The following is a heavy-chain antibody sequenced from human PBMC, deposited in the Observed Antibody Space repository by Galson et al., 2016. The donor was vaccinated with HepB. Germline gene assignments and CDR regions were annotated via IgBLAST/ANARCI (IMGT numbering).Heavy chain of an antibody. CDR2: INWDGSAT. D-gene: IGHD1-26*01. Sequence: SLRLSCAASGFTFDDFVIHWVRLAPGKGPEWVALINWDGSATFYADSVKGRFTISRDNSKNSLYLQMNSLTPDDTALYYCTKASGSDYYFDYWGRGTLVTVSS. V-gene: IGHV3-43D*03. CDR1: GFTFDDFV. CDR3: TKASGSDYYFDY. J-gene: IGHJ4*02.